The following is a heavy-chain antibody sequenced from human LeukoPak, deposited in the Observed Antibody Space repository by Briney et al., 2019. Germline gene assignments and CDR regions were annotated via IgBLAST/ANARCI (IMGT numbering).Heavy chain of an antibody. V-gene: IGHV3-21*01. Sequence: GGSLRLSCAASGFTFSSYSMNWVRQAPGKGLEWVSSISSSSSYIDYADSVKGRFTISRDNAKNSLYLQMNSLRAEDTAVYYCAREDVGMDVWGQGTTVTVSS. D-gene: IGHD1-26*01. CDR1: GFTFSSYS. CDR2: ISSSSSYI. J-gene: IGHJ6*02. CDR3: AREDVGMDV.